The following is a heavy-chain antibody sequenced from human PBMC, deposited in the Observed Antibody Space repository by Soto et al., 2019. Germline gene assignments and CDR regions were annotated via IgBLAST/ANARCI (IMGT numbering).Heavy chain of an antibody. CDR1: GGTFSSYA. CDR2: IIPIFGTA. D-gene: IGHD6-13*01. J-gene: IGHJ6*02. V-gene: IGHV1-69*01. Sequence: QVQLVQSGAEVKKPGSSVKVSCKASGGTFSSYAISWVRQAPGQGLEWMGGIIPIFGTANYAQKFQGRVTITADESTSTAYMELSSLRSEDTAVYYCARDLRIAAAPIYYYGMDVWGQGTTVTVSS. CDR3: ARDLRIAAAPIYYYGMDV.